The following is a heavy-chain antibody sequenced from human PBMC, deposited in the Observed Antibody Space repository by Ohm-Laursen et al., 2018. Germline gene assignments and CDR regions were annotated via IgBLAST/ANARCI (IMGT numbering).Heavy chain of an antibody. CDR1: GGSISSYY. J-gene: IGHJ4*02. Sequence: GTLSLTCSVSGGSISSYYWSWTRQSPGKGLEWIGYIYKSGSTNYNPSLRNRFSMSVDTSKNHFSLKLTSVTAADTAVYYCARRPLASSLLYFDYWGQGTLVTVSS. D-gene: IGHD2-15*01. V-gene: IGHV4-59*12. CDR3: ARRPLASSLLYFDY. CDR2: IYKSGST.